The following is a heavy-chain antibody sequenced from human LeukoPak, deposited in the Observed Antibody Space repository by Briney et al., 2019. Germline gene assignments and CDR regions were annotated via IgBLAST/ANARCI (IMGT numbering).Heavy chain of an antibody. D-gene: IGHD1-26*01. CDR2: IYTSGST. J-gene: IGHJ4*02. V-gene: IGHV4-61*02. CDR1: GGSISSGSYY. Sequence: SETLSLTCTVSGGSISSGSYYWSWIRQPAGKGLEWIGRIYTSGSTNYNPSLKSRVTISVDTSKNQCSLKLSSVTAADTAVYYCARDFSGSYSYWGQGTLVTVSS. CDR3: ARDFSGSYSY.